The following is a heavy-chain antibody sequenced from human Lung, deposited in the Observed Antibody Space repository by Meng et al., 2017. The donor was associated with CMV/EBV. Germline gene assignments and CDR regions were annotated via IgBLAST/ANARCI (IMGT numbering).Heavy chain of an antibody. Sequence: GGSLRLXCEASGFTFSSYVMSWVRQAPGKGLEWVSGISGSGGTTNYADSVKGRFTTSRDNSKNTLYLQMNSLGAEDTAIYYCAKDGHTGAWNNYYYNGMDVWXQGTTVTVSS. CDR1: GFTFSSYV. D-gene: IGHD1/OR15-1a*01. CDR3: AKDGHTGAWNNYYYNGMDV. J-gene: IGHJ6*02. CDR2: ISGSGGTT. V-gene: IGHV3-23*01.